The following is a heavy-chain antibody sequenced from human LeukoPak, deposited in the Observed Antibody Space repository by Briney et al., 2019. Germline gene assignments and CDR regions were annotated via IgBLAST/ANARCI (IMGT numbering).Heavy chain of an antibody. CDR2: IIAGNGNT. V-gene: IGHV1-18*01. Sequence: ASVKVSCKASGYNFRNYGIGWVRQAPRQGLEWMGWIIAGNGNTNYAQKVQGRVTMTTDTSTSTAYMELRSLRSDDTAVYFCARDSARGYSYGYNAFDIWGQGTMVTVSS. D-gene: IGHD5-18*01. CDR3: ARDSARGYSYGYNAFDI. CDR1: GYNFRNYG. J-gene: IGHJ3*02.